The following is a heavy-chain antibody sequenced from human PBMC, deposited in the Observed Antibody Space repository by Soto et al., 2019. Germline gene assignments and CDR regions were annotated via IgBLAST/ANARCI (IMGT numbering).Heavy chain of an antibody. J-gene: IGHJ6*03. CDR1: GFTFSSYS. CDR3: ARVSGTDYYYYMDV. Sequence: GGSLRLSCAASGFTFSSYSMNWVRQAPGKGLEWVSSISSSSSYIYYADSVKGRFTISRDNAKSSLYLQMNSLRAEDTAVYYCARVSGTDYYYYMDVWGKGTTVTVSS. V-gene: IGHV3-21*01. CDR2: ISSSSSYI. D-gene: IGHD1-1*01.